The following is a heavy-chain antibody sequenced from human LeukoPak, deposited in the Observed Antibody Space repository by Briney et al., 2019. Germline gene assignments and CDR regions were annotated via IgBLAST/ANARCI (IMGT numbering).Heavy chain of an antibody. CDR1: GGSISSYY. V-gene: IGHV4-4*07. D-gene: IGHD3-22*01. J-gene: IGHJ4*02. CDR3: ARVPDSSGYYHLDY. Sequence: SETLSLTCTVSGGSISSYYWSWIRQPAGKGLEWIGRIYTSGSTNYNPSLKSRVTMSVDTSKNQFSLKLSSVTAADTAVYYCARVPDSSGYYHLDYWGQGTLVTVSS. CDR2: IYTSGST.